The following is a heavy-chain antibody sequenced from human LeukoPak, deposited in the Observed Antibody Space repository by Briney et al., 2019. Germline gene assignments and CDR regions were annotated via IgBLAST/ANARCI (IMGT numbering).Heavy chain of an antibody. Sequence: VGSLRLSCAASGFTFSSYAMHWVRQAPGKGLEWVAVISYDGSNKYYADSVKGRFTISRDNSKNTLYLQMNSLGAEDTAVYYCARGEDAFDIWGQGTMVTVSS. J-gene: IGHJ3*02. CDR2: ISYDGSNK. CDR1: GFTFSSYA. V-gene: IGHV3-30-3*01. CDR3: ARGEDAFDI.